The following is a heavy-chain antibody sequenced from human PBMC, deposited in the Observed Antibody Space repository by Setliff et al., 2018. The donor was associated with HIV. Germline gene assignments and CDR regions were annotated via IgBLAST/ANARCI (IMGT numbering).Heavy chain of an antibody. V-gene: IGHV4-34*01. CDR1: GGSFSGNY. D-gene: IGHD2-21*01. J-gene: IGHJ4*02. CDR2: INYSGTT. CDR3: ARASRWGSIPFDY. Sequence: SETLSLTCAIYGGSFSGNYWSWIRQPPGKGLEWIGEINYSGTTNHNPFLKSRVTISVDTSKNQFSLKLSSVTAADTAVYYCARASRWGSIPFDYWGQGTLVTVSS.